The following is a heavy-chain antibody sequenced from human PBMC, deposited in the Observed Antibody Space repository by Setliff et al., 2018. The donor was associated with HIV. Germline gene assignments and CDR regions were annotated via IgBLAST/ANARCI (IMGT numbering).Heavy chain of an antibody. Sequence: PSETLSLTCAVYGGPLSGHYWSWIRQPPGQGLEWIGETSHSGKTNYNPSLKSRVTISVDTSKNQFSLTLTSVTAADTAVYYCVTSSSWSSRLNFWGPGMLVTVSS. CDR2: TSHSGKT. CDR3: VTSSSWSSRLNF. D-gene: IGHD2-2*01. J-gene: IGHJ4*02. V-gene: IGHV4-34*01. CDR1: GGPLSGHY.